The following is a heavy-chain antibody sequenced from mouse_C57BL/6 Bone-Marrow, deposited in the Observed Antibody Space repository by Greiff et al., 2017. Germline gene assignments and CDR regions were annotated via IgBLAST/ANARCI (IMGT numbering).Heavy chain of an antibody. D-gene: IGHD1-1*01. CDR2: INPNNGCT. Sequence: EVQLQQSGPELVKPGASVKISCKASGYTFTDYNMHWVKQSHGKSLEWIGDINPNNGCTIYNQKFKGKATLTVDKSSSTAYLELRSLTSEDTAVYYCAKVDSYYGGSPLYYAVDYWGKGTSVTVSS. CDR3: AKVDSYYGGSPLYYAVDY. J-gene: IGHJ4*01. CDR1: GYTFTDYN. V-gene: IGHV1-18*01.